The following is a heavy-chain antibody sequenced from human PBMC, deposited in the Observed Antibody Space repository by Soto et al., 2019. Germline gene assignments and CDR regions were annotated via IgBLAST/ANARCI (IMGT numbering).Heavy chain of an antibody. CDR2: IYWDDDK. J-gene: IGHJ4*02. CDR1: GFSLSTSGVG. CDR3: AHRQGGATYHY. D-gene: IGHD1-26*01. V-gene: IGHV2-5*02. Sequence: QITLKESGPTLVKPTQTLTLTCTFSGFSLSTSGVGVGWIRQPPGKALEWLALIYWDDDKRYSPSLKSRLTITTDTSKNQVVLTMTNMDPVDTATYYCAHRQGGATYHYWGQGTLVTVSS.